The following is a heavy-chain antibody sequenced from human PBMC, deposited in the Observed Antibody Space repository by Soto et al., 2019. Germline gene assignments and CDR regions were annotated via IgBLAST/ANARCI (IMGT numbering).Heavy chain of an antibody. CDR3: ARKGGFGEFDY. V-gene: IGHV1-18*01. D-gene: IGHD3-10*01. CDR2: ISAYNGNT. J-gene: IGHJ4*02. Sequence: QVQLVQSGAELKKPGASVKVSCKASGYTFTSYAISWVRQAPGQGLEWMGWISAYNGNTNSAQKLQGRVTMTTDTSTSKAYMEMKRLRSDDTDVYYCARKGGFGEFDYWGQGTLVTVSS. CDR1: GYTFTSYA.